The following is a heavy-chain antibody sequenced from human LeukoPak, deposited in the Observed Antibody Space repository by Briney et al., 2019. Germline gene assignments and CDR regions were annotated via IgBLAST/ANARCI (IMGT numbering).Heavy chain of an antibody. Sequence: SETLSLNCTVSGGSISSSSYYWGWIRQPPGKGLEWIGSIYYSGSTYYNPSLKSRVTISVDTSKNQFSLKLSSVTAADTAVYYCARQDIVVVPATDNWFDPWGQGTLVTVSS. CDR1: GGSISSSSYY. V-gene: IGHV4-39*01. CDR3: ARQDIVVVPATDNWFDP. CDR2: IYYSGST. D-gene: IGHD2-2*01. J-gene: IGHJ5*02.